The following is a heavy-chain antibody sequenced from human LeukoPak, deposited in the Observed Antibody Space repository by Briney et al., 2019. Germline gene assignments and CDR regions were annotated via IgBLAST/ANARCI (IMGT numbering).Heavy chain of an antibody. D-gene: IGHD3-16*02. CDR3: ARGRGLYYDYIWGSYRYTGTFDP. CDR1: GGSFSGYY. Sequence: PSETLSFTCAVYGGSFSGYYWSWIRQPPGKGLEWIGEINHSGSTNYNPSLKSRVTISVDTSKNQFSPKLSSVTAADTAVYYCARGRGLYYDYIWGSYRYTGTFDPWGQGTLVTVSS. J-gene: IGHJ5*02. V-gene: IGHV4-34*01. CDR2: INHSGST.